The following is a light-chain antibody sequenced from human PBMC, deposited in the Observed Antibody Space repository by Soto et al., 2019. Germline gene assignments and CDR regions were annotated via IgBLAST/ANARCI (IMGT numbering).Light chain of an antibody. CDR2: GNN. Sequence: QAVVTQPPSVSGAPGQRVTISCTGSSSNIGAGYDVHWYQQLPGTAPKLLIYGNNNRPSGVPDRFSGSKSGTSASLAITGLQAEDEADYYCQSYDSSLSGSVFGGGTKLPVL. J-gene: IGLJ3*02. CDR3: QSYDSSLSGSV. V-gene: IGLV1-40*01. CDR1: SSNIGAGYD.